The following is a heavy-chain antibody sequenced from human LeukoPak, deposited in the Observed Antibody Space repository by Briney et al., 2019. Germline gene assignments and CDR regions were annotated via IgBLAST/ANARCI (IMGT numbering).Heavy chain of an antibody. CDR2: IYYSGST. J-gene: IGHJ3*02. D-gene: IGHD1-14*01. Sequence: SETLSLTCTVSGGSISSYYWSWIRQPPGKGLEWIGYIYYSGSTNYNPSLKSRVTISVDTSKNQFSLKLSSVTAADTAVYYCARRPESRTSDAFDIWGQGTMVTVSS. V-gene: IGHV4-59*01. CDR1: GGSISSYY. CDR3: ARRPESRTSDAFDI.